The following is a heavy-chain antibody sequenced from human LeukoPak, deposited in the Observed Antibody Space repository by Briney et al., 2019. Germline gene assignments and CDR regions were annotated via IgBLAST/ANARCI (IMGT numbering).Heavy chain of an antibody. CDR1: GGTFSSYA. V-gene: IGHV1-69*13. J-gene: IGHJ5*02. Sequence: SVKVSCKASGGTFSSYAISWVRQAPGQGLEWMGGIIPIFGTANYAQKFQGRVTITADESTSTAYMELSSLRSEDTAVYYCARSYDFWSGYYGGFDPWGQGTLVTVSS. CDR2: IIPIFGTA. D-gene: IGHD3-3*01. CDR3: ARSYDFWSGYYGGFDP.